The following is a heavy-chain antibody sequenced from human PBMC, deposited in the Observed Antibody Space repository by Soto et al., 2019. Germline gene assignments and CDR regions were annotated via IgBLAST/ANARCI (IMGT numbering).Heavy chain of an antibody. J-gene: IGHJ6*02. CDR3: ARDYGSGDYYYGMDV. CDR1: GGSISSGGYY. V-gene: IGHV4-31*03. CDR2: IYYSGST. D-gene: IGHD3-10*01. Sequence: QVQLQESGPGLVKPSQTLSLTCTVSGGSISSGGYYWSWIRQHPGKGLEWIGYIYYSGSTYYNPSLKSRVTXXVDTSKNQFSLKLSSVTAADTAVYYCARDYGSGDYYYGMDVWGQGTTVTVSS.